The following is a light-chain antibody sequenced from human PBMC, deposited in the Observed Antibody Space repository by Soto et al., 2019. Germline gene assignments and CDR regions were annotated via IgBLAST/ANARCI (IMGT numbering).Light chain of an antibody. CDR1: QSVLSK. J-gene: IGKJ4*01. CDR2: GAF. V-gene: IGKV3-15*01. Sequence: EIVMTQSPATLSVSPGERTTHSCSASQSVLSKLAWYQQKPGQAPRLLIYGAFTRATDIPGRFSGSGSGTDFTLTISSLETEDSAVYYCQQRVHWLTFGGGTKVDIK. CDR3: QQRVHWLT.